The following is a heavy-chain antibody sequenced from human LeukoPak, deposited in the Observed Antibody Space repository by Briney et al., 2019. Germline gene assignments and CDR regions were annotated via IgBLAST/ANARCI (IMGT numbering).Heavy chain of an antibody. CDR1: GFTVSTYY. D-gene: IGHD2-2*01. CDR2: IYSGGST. Sequence: PGGSLRLSCAASGFTVSTYYMTWVRQAPGKGLECVSVIYSGGSTYYADSVKGRFTVSRDNSKNTLYLQMNSLRAEDTAMYYCARGLGYCTSTTCLLPFDYRGQGPLLTVSS. CDR3: ARGLGYCTSTTCLLPFDY. V-gene: IGHV3-53*01. J-gene: IGHJ4*02.